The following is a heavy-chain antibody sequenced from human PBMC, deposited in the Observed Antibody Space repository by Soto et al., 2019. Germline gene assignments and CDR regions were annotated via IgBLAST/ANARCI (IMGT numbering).Heavy chain of an antibody. CDR2: IFPGDSDT. CDR3: ARQDAGYVHI. CDR1: GYKFTSSC. J-gene: IGHJ3*02. Sequence: GQSLKISCQGSGYKFTSSCIGCVRQMPGKGLEWMGNIFPGDSDTRYSPSSQGQVTISADTSLSTASPQWSTLKASDTAMCYSARQDAGYVHICGQGTMVTVSS. D-gene: IGHD5-12*01. V-gene: IGHV5-51*01.